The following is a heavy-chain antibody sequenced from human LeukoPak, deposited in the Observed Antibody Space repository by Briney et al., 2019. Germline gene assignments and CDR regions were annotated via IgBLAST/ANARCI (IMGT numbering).Heavy chain of an antibody. CDR1: GLSFSSYN. CDR2: ITANNTTK. D-gene: IGHD6-13*01. J-gene: IGHJ5*02. V-gene: IGHV3-48*01. CDR3: AAASAFSSSWRS. Sequence: GGSLRLSCTASGLSFSSYNMNWVRQAPGKGPEWVAYITANNTTKYYADSVKGRFTISRDDAKKSLFLQMNSLRAEDTAVYYCAAASAFSSSWRSWGQGTVVTVSS.